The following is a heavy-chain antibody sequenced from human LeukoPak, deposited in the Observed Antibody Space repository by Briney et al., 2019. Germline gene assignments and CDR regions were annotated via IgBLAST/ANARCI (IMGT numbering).Heavy chain of an antibody. Sequence: TGGSLRLSCAASGFTFSYYGLHWVRQAPGKGLEWVTLISHDGSNKDYADSVKGRFTISRDNSKNTLYLQMNSLRAEDTAVYYCAALWSGTYYFDYWGQGTLVTVSS. CDR1: GFTFSYYG. CDR2: ISHDGSNK. V-gene: IGHV3-30*03. D-gene: IGHD3-3*01. J-gene: IGHJ4*02. CDR3: AALWSGTYYFDY.